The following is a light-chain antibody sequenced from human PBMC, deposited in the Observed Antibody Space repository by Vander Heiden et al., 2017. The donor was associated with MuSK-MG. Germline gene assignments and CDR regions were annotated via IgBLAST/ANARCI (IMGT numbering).Light chain of an antibody. Sequence: DIVLTQSPGTLSLSPGEGATLSCRASQSLSSTSLAWYQQKPGQAPRLLMYGASNRAPGIPERFGGSGSGTDFTLTISRLEPEDFAVYYCQRDSSSPPTFGQGTKVEIK. CDR3: QRDSSSPPT. CDR2: GAS. V-gene: IGKV3-20*01. J-gene: IGKJ1*01. CDR1: QSLSSTS.